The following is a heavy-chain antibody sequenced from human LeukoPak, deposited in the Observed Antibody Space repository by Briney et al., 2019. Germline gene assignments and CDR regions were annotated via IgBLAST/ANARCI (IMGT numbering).Heavy chain of an antibody. CDR1: GYTFSNYG. J-gene: IGHJ5*02. Sequence: ASVKVSCKASGYTFSNYGVTWLRQAPGQGLEWMGWISAFNGDTNYAQKFQGGVTMTTETSTTTAYMELRSLRSDDTAVYYCARASATQANWFDPWGRGTLVTVSS. CDR3: ARASATQANWFDP. D-gene: IGHD2-15*01. CDR2: ISAFNGDT. V-gene: IGHV1-18*01.